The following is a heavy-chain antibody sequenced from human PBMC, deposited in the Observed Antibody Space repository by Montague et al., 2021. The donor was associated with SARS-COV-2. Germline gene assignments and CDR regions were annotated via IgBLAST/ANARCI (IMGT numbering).Heavy chain of an antibody. V-gene: IGHV4-4*02. CDR3: VRAGGLDNRPPV. Sequence: SETLSLTCAVSGDSIMTTYWWSWVRQPPGKGLEWIGEIYQSGSTDYNPSLKSRVTMSIDKSKNQFSLELNSVTAADTALYYCVRAGGLDNRPPVWGQGALVIVSS. D-gene: IGHD3/OR15-3a*01. CDR2: IYQSGST. J-gene: IGHJ4*02. CDR1: GDSIMTTYW.